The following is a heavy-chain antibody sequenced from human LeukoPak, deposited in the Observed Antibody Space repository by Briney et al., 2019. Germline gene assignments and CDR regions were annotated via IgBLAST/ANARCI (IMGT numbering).Heavy chain of an antibody. CDR3: ARDRVEQWLGHFDY. V-gene: IGHV3-33*01. D-gene: IGHD6-19*01. Sequence: GGSLRLSCAASGFAFSTYGMHWVRQAPGKGLEWVAVIWYDGTNKYYADSVKGRFTISRDNSRNTLYLQMNSLRAEDTAVYYCARDRVEQWLGHFDYWGQGTLVTVSS. CDR2: IWYDGTNK. J-gene: IGHJ4*02. CDR1: GFAFSTYG.